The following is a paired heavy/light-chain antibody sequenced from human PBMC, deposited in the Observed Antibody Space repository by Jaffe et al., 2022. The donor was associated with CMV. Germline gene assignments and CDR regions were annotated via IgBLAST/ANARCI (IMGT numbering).Light chain of an antibody. V-gene: IGKV1-39*01. CDR2: AAS. CDR1: QSINSY. Sequence: DIQMTQSPSSLSASVGDRVTITCRASQSINSYLNWYQQKPGKAPKLLIYAASSLQSGVPSRFSGSGSGTDFTLTISSLQPEDFATYYCQQSYSIPWTFGQGTKVEIK. J-gene: IGKJ1*01. CDR3: QQSYSIPWT.
Heavy chain of an antibody. Sequence: EVQLVESGGGLVKPGGSLRLSCAASGFTFTNAWMNWVRQAPGKGLEWVGRIKSKTDGGTADYAAPVKGRFTISRDDSKNTVYLQMDSLRTEDTAVYYCTTEGRYFQYWGQGTLVTVSS. CDR1: GFTFTNAW. J-gene: IGHJ1*01. CDR3: TTEGRYFQY. V-gene: IGHV3-15*07. CDR2: IKSKTDGGTA. D-gene: IGHD1-26*01.